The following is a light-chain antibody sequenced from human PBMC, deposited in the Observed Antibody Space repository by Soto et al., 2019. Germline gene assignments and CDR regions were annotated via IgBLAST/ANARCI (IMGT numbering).Light chain of an antibody. V-gene: IGLV2-23*01. CDR1: SSDVGGYNY. CDR3: CSYAGRSTWDVV. J-gene: IGLJ2*01. Sequence: QSALTQPASVSGSPGQSITISCTGTSSDVGGYNYVSWYQQYPGKAPKLLIFEGFKRPSGVSNRFSGSKSGSTASLTISGLQAEDEADYYCCSYAGRSTWDVVFGGGTKVTVL. CDR2: EGF.